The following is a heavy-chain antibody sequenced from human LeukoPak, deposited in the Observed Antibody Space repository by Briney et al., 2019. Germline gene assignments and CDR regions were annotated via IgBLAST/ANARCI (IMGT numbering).Heavy chain of an antibody. CDR2: TYYTSEWYI. D-gene: IGHD3-10*01. V-gene: IGHV6-1*01. CDR1: GYSVSSTSAG. J-gene: IGHJ3*02. CDR3: ARGGLVRGSLNSLSAFDI. Sequence: SRTLSLTCAISGYSVSSTSAGWNWIRQSPSRGLEWLGRTYYTSEWYIDYAVSVKSRITINPDTSKNQLSLQLKSVTPEDTAVYYCARGGLVRGSLNSLSAFDIWGQGTMLTVSS.